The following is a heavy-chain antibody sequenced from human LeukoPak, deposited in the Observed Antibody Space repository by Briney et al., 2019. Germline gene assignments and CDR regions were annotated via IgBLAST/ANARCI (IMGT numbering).Heavy chain of an antibody. V-gene: IGHV3-7*03. D-gene: IGHD3-3*01. CDR3: ARSGSTDY. CDR1: GFSFSGYW. CDR2: IKEDGSEK. Sequence: GGSLRLSCAASGFSFSGYWMTWVRQAPGKGLEWVANIKEDGSEKYYADFVKGRFTISRDNAKNSLDLQMNSLRAGDTAVYYCARSGSTDYWGQGTLVTVSS. J-gene: IGHJ4*02.